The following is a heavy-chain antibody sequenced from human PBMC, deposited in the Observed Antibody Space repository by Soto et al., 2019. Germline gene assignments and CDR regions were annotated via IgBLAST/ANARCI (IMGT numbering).Heavy chain of an antibody. CDR2: MYYTGNT. J-gene: IGHJ3*02. Sequence: PSETLSLTCTVSGGSISSSSYFWGWIRQPPGKGLEWIGTMYYTGNTYYNPSLMSRVTMSADTSKTQFSLRLTSVTAADTAVYYCARRGWELIDAFDIWGQGTMVTVSS. CDR3: ARRGWELIDAFDI. CDR1: GGSISSSSYF. V-gene: IGHV4-39*01. D-gene: IGHD3-10*01.